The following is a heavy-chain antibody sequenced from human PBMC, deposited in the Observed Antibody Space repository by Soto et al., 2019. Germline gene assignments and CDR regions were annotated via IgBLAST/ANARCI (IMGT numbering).Heavy chain of an antibody. CDR3: ARDRYNKSPPDAFDI. CDR2: IWYDGSDK. D-gene: IGHD1-1*01. J-gene: IGHJ3*02. Sequence: VGSLRLSCAASGFTLSSNAMHWVRQAAGKGLEWVAFIWYDGSDKYYSDSVRGRFTISRDNSKNTLFLQMNSLRPEDTAVYYCARDRYNKSPPDAFDIWGQGTMVTVSS. CDR1: GFTLSSNA. V-gene: IGHV3-33*01.